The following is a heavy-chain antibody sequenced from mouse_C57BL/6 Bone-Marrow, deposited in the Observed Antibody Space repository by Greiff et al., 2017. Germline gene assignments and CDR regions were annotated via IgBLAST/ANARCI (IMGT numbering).Heavy chain of an antibody. V-gene: IGHV2-3*01. CDR3: AKVLLRYYYAKDY. J-gene: IGHJ4*01. Sequence: QVQLQQSGPGLVAPSQSLSITCTVSGFSLTSYGVSWVRQPPGKGLVWLGEIRGDGSTNSHSALISTLSITKDNSTSHVSFKLNSLQKDDTTTYYCAKVLLRYYYAKDYWGQGTSVTVSS. D-gene: IGHD1-1*01. CDR2: IRGDGST. CDR1: GFSLTSYG.